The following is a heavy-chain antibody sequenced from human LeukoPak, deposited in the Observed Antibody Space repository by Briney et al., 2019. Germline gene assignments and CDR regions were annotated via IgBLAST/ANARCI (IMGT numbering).Heavy chain of an antibody. D-gene: IGHD3-16*01. Sequence: SQTLSLTCTVSGGSISSGGYYWNWIRQPAGKGLEWIGRIYTSGSTNYDPSLKSRVTISVDTSKNQFSLMLSSVTAADTAVYYCARHLGAQSLIAFDIWGQGTMVTVSS. CDR3: ARHLGAQSLIAFDI. CDR2: IYTSGST. V-gene: IGHV4-61*02. CDR1: GGSISSGGYY. J-gene: IGHJ3*02.